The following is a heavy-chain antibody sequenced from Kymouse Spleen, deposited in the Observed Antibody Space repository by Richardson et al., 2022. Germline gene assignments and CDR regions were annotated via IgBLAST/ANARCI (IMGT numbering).Heavy chain of an antibody. CDR1: GFTFSSYG. CDR3: AKWVLRFLEWLLVLL*L. CDR2: ISYDGSNK. J-gene: IGHJ4*02. V-gene: IGHV3-30*18. Sequence: QVQLVESGGGVVQPGRSLRLSCAASGFTFSSYGMHWVRQAPGKGLEWVAVISYDGSNKYYADSVKGRFTISRDNSKNTLYLQMNSLRAEDTAVYYCAKWVLRFLEWLLVLL*LLGPGNPGHRLL. D-gene: IGHD3-3*01.